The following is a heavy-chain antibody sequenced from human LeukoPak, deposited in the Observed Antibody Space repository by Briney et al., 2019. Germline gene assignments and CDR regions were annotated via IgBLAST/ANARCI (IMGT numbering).Heavy chain of an antibody. Sequence: VASVKVSCKASGGTFSSYAISWVRQAPGQGLEWMEGIIPIFGTANYAQKFQGRVTITADESTSTAYMELSSLRSEDTAVYYCARGSPTDNPWSGYYTFYYYYYMDVWGKGTTVTVSS. J-gene: IGHJ6*03. CDR3: ARGSPTDNPWSGYYTFYYYYYMDV. CDR2: IIPIFGTA. D-gene: IGHD3-3*01. V-gene: IGHV1-69*13. CDR1: GGTFSSYA.